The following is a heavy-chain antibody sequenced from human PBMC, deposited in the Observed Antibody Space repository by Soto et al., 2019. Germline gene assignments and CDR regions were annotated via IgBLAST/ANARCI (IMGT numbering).Heavy chain of an antibody. J-gene: IGHJ3*02. CDR2: ISYDGSNK. V-gene: IGHV3-30*18. CDR3: AKDNGEQWLVGRLGAFDI. CDR1: GFTFSSYG. Sequence: QVQLVESGGGVVQPGRSLRLSCAASGFTFSSYGMHWVRQAPGKGLEWVAVISYDGSNKYYADSVKGRFTISRDNSKNPLYLQMNSLRAEDTAVYYCAKDNGEQWLVGRLGAFDIWGQGTMVTVSS. D-gene: IGHD6-19*01.